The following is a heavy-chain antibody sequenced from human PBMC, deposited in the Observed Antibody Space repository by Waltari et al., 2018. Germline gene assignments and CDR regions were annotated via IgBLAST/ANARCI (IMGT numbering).Heavy chain of an antibody. CDR2: DNPDRGGT. CDR3: ARGFEASMGYSSLPEDY. D-gene: IGHD6-19*01. Sequence: QVQLVQSGAEVKKPGASVKVSCKASGYTFTGYYMHWVRQAPGQGLEWMGRDNPDRGGTNKARKGQDRVTMTRDTANSTTDMGLSRLRSDDTAVYYCARGFEASMGYSSLPEDYWGQGTLVTVSS. CDR1: GYTFTGYY. V-gene: IGHV1-2*02. J-gene: IGHJ4*02.